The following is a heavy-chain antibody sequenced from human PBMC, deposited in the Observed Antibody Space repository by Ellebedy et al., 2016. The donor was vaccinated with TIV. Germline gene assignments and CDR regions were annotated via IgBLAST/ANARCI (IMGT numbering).Heavy chain of an antibody. V-gene: IGHV4-59*08. D-gene: IGHD3-10*01. J-gene: IGHJ4*02. Sequence: SETLSLTXTVSGGSISNYYWSWFRQPPGKRLEWIAYIYYNGNTNYNPSLKSRVTISVATSENQFSLRLTSVTAADTAVYYCARHLNSGTYPLDYWGPGTLVTVSS. CDR2: IYYNGNT. CDR3: ARHLNSGTYPLDY. CDR1: GGSISNYY.